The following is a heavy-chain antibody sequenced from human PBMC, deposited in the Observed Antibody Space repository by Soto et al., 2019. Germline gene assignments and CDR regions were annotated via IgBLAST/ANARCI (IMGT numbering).Heavy chain of an antibody. J-gene: IGHJ3*02. Sequence: QITLKESGPTLVKPTQTLTLTCTFSGFSLSTSGVGVGWIRQPPGKALEWLALIYWDDDKRYSPSLKSRLTITKDTSKNQVVLTMTNMDPVDTATYYCAHRRPLTYYYDSSGPTDAFDIWGQGTMVTVSS. V-gene: IGHV2-5*02. CDR1: GFSLSTSGVG. D-gene: IGHD3-22*01. CDR3: AHRRPLTYYYDSSGPTDAFDI. CDR2: IYWDDDK.